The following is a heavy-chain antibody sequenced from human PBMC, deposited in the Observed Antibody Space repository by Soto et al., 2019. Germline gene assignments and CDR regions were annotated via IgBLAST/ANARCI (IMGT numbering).Heavy chain of an antibody. Sequence: QVQLQESGPGLVKPSETLSLTCTVSGGSISSYYWSWIRQPPGKGLEWIGYIYYSGSTNYNPSLTSRVTISVDTSKSPVSLKLSSVTAADTAVYYCARVWGGAFDIWGQGTMVTVSS. D-gene: IGHD3-10*01. V-gene: IGHV4-59*01. CDR1: GGSISSYY. CDR3: ARVWGGAFDI. J-gene: IGHJ3*02. CDR2: IYYSGST.